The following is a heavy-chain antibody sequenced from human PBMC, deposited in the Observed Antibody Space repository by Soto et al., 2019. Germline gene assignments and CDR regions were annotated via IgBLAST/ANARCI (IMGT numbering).Heavy chain of an antibody. CDR3: TGGSGWLQTD. CDR2: IKQDGSEE. J-gene: IGHJ4*02. CDR1: GFSSSPFW. V-gene: IGHV3-7*04. Sequence: EVPLVESGGGLVQPGGSLRLSCADSGFSSSPFWMTWVRQAPGKGLEWVALIKQDGSEELYVDSVKGRFTISRDNRKISVYLQVDSLRVKGTAVDYCTGGSGWLQTDGGQGTLVTVSS. D-gene: IGHD6-19*01.